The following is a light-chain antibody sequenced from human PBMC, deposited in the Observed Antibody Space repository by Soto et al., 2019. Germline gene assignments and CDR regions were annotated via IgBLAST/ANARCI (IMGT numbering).Light chain of an antibody. CDR3: QQYTNAPRT. J-gene: IGKJ1*01. CDR2: RAS. V-gene: IGKV3-20*01. Sequence: EIVLTQSPGTLSLSPGETATLSCRASQSINNYFLAWHQQRPGQAPRLLIFRASQRASGIPDRFRGSWSGTDFPLTITRLEPEDFAVYYCQQYTNAPRTFGQGTKVEIK. CDR1: QSINNYF.